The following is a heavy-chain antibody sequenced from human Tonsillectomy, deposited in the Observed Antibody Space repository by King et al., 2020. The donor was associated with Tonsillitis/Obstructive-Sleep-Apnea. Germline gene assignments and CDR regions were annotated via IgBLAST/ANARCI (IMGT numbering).Heavy chain of an antibody. CDR2: INPNSGGT. CDR1: GYAFTGYY. J-gene: IGHJ6*02. Sequence: QVQLVESGAEVKKPGASVKVSCKASGYAFTGYYMHWVRQAPGQGLEWMGWINPNSGGTNYAQKFQGRVTMTRDTSISTAYMELSRLRSDDTAVYYCARVVIVPAAMRPYYYYGMDVWGQGNTVTVSS. D-gene: IGHD2-2*01. CDR3: ARVVIVPAAMRPYYYYGMDV. V-gene: IGHV1-2*02.